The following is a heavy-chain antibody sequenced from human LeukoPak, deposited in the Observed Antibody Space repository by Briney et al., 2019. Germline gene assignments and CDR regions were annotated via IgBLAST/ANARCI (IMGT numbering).Heavy chain of an antibody. J-gene: IGHJ4*02. CDR1: GGSISSYY. Sequence: SETLSLTCTVSGGSISSYYWSWIRQPPGKGLEWIGYIYYTGSTKYNASLKSRVTISVDTSKNQFSLKLSSVTAADTAVYYCARLCPSIGAAGTFDYWGQGTLVTVSS. CDR2: IYYTGST. D-gene: IGHD6-13*01. V-gene: IGHV4-59*08. CDR3: ARLCPSIGAAGTFDY.